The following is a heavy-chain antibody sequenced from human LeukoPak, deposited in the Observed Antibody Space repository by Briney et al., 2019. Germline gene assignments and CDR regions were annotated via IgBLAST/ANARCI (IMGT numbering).Heavy chain of an antibody. CDR2: IRNSRSYI. CDR1: GFTFSRYR. D-gene: IGHD3-10*01. V-gene: IGHV3-21*01. J-gene: IGHJ4*02. Sequence: GGSLRLSCAASGFTFSRYRMIWVRQAPGKALEWVSSIRNSRSYIYYADSVKGRYTLSRDYAKNALYLQMNRLRAEHAAVYYCARVHDGSGSRLPDYWGQGTLVTVSS. CDR3: ARVHDGSGSRLPDY.